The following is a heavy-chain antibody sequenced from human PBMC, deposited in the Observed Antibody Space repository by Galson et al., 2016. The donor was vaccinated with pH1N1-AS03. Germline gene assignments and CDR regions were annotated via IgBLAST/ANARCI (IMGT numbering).Heavy chain of an antibody. V-gene: IGHV1-8*01. Sequence: SVKVSCKAFGYIFSGFDINWVREAPGQGLQWVAYVNPRNGKTGSADRFQGRITITRDPPINTAYMEVTRLTSEDTAIYYWARGVGFGHSTPEGYYLDVWGKGTTVTVS. CDR3: ARGVGFGHSTPEGYYLDV. CDR2: VNPRNGKT. D-gene: IGHD3-10*01. CDR1: GYIFSGFD. J-gene: IGHJ6*03.